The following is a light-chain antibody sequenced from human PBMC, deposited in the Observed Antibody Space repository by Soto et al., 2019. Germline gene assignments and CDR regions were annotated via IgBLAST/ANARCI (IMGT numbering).Light chain of an antibody. V-gene: IGKV1-5*03. CDR2: QAS. CDR1: QSISRQ. J-gene: IGKJ1*01. Sequence: DIQMTQSPSTLSASVGDRVSITCRASQSISRQLAWYQQKPGKAPNLLIYQASNLETGVPSRFTGSGSGTEFTLTISSLQPDDLATYYCLQYHSYWTVGQGTKVEVK. CDR3: LQYHSYWT.